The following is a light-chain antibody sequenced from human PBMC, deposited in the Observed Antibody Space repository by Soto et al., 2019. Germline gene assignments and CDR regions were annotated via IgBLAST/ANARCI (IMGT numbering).Light chain of an antibody. CDR3: QSYDSSLSGSYV. J-gene: IGLJ1*01. V-gene: IGLV1-40*01. CDR2: GNS. Sequence: QLVLTQPPSVSGAPGQRVTISCTGSSSNIGAGYDVHWYQQLLGTAPKLLIYGNSNRPSGVPDRFSGSKSGTSASLAITGLQAEDEADYYCQSYDSSLSGSYVFGTGTKLTVL. CDR1: SSNIGAGYD.